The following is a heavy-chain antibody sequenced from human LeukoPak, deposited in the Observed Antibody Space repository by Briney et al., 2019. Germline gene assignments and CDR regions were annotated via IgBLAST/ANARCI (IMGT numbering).Heavy chain of an antibody. CDR2: IYYSGST. V-gene: IGHV4-39*07. CDR3: AREPPYYDFWIDY. J-gene: IGHJ4*02. CDR1: GGSISSSSYY. D-gene: IGHD3-3*01. Sequence: SETLSLTCTVSGGSISSSSYYWGWIRQPPGKGLEWIGSIYYSGSTYYNPSLKSRVTISVDTSKNQFSLKLSSVTAADTAVYYCAREPPYYDFWIDYWGQGTLVTVSS.